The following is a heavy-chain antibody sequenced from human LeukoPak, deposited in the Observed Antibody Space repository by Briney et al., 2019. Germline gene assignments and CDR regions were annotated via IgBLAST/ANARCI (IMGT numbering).Heavy chain of an antibody. J-gene: IGHJ4*02. CDR2: IYHSGST. CDR3: ARDGGLAYSGEFDY. CDR1: GYSISSGYY. D-gene: IGHD2-15*01. Sequence: SSETLSLTCTVSGYSISSGYYWGWIRQPPGKGLEWIGSIYHSGSTYYNPSLKSRVTISVDTSKNQFSLKLSSVTAADTAVYYRARDGGLAYSGEFDYWGQGTLVTVSS. V-gene: IGHV4-38-2*02.